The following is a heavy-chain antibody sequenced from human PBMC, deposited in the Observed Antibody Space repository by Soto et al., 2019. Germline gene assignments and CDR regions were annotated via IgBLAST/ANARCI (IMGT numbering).Heavy chain of an antibody. Sequence: GGSLRLSCAASGFTFSIFAMSWVRQSPGKGLEWVPTISGSGGSTYYADAVKGRFTISRDNSMGTLYLQMKSLRVEDTAIYYCAKEVSLGSTVDLGYWGQGALVTVSS. CDR3: AKEVSLGSTVDLGY. CDR2: ISGSGGST. J-gene: IGHJ4*02. CDR1: GFTFSIFA. D-gene: IGHD7-27*01. V-gene: IGHV3-23*01.